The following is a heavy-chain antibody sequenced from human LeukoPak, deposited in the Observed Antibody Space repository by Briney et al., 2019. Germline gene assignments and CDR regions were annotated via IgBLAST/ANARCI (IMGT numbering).Heavy chain of an antibody. J-gene: IGHJ4*02. CDR2: IIPILGIA. CDR1: GYTFTGYY. V-gene: IGHV1-69*04. CDR3: ARDHE. Sequence: GASVKVSCKASGYTFTGYYMHWVRQAPGQGLEWMGRIIPILGIANYAQKFKGRVTITADKSTSTAYMELSSLRSEDTAVYYCARDHEWGQGTLVTVSS.